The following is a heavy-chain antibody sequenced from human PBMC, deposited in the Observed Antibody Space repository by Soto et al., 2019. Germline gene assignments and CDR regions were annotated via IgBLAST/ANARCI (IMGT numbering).Heavy chain of an antibody. V-gene: IGHV4-39*01. CDR2: IYYSGST. CDR1: GGNSSNSGCR. Sequence: TVAGGNSSNSGCRRSSTRQTPRKGLEWIGNIYYSGSTYYNLSLKSRDTISVDTSKNQFSLKLISVTAADTAVYFCAKVQGDIRGDLCRLDFLGQGSFDPVSS. CDR3: AKVQGDIRGDLCRLDF. D-gene: IGHD2-21*01. J-gene: IGHJ4*02.